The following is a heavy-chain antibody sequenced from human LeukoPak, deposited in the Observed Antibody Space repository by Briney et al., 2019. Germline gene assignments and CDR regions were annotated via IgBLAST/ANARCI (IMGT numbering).Heavy chain of an antibody. J-gene: IGHJ5*02. V-gene: IGHV3-23*01. CDR3: AKCRSLSPAAAINH. D-gene: IGHD2-2*01. CDR1: GFTFSSFA. CDR2: ISGSGDST. Sequence: GGSLRLSCAASGFTFSSFALSWVRQAPGKGLEWVSSISGSGDSTYYMESVKGRFTISRDNSENTLYLQMNSLRADDTAVYYCAKCRSLSPAAAINHWGQGTLVTVSS.